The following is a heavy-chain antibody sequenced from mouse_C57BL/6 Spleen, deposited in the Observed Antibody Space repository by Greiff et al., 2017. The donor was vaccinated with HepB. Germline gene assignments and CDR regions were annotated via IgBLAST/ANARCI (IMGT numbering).Heavy chain of an antibody. D-gene: IGHD1-1*01. CDR1: GYTFTDYE. V-gene: IGHV1-15*01. Sequence: VKLMESGAELVRPGASVTLSCKASGYTFTDYEMHWVKQTPVHGLEWIGAIDPETGGTAYNQKFKGKAILTADKSSSTAYMELRSLTSEDSAVYYCTIVDFITTVVAHDYWGQGTTLTVSS. J-gene: IGHJ2*01. CDR3: TIVDFITTVVAHDY. CDR2: IDPETGGT.